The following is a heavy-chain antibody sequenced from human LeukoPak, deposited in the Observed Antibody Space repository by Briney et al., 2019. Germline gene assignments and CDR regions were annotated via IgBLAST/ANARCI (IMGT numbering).Heavy chain of an antibody. CDR3: ARSRDDFWSGYYLDY. Sequence: GGSLTLSCAASGFTFSSYSMNWVRQAPGKGLEWVSYISSSSSTIYYADSVKGRFTISRDNAKNSLYLQMNSLRDEDTAVYYCARSRDDFWSGYYLDYWGQGTLVTVSS. CDR2: ISSSSSTI. J-gene: IGHJ4*02. V-gene: IGHV3-48*02. CDR1: GFTFSSYS. D-gene: IGHD3-3*01.